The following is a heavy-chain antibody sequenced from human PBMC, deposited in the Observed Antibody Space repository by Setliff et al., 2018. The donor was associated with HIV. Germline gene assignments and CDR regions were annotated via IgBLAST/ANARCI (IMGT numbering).Heavy chain of an antibody. V-gene: IGHV4-39*01. CDR3: AKTIGRYFDIFDN. Sequence: SETLSLTCTVSGGSISSTSYYWGWIRPPPGTGLEWIGSISSRGNTYYNPSLKSRVTTSVDTPKNQFSLKLNSVTAADTAVYYCAKTIGRYFDIFDNWGQGTLVTVSS. J-gene: IGHJ4*02. D-gene: IGHD3-9*01. CDR1: GGSISSTSYY. CDR2: ISSRGNT.